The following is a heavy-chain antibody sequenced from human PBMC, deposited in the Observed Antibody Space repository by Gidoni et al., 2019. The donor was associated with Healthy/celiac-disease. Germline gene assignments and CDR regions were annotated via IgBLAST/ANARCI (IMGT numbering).Heavy chain of an antibody. D-gene: IGHD3-10*01. Sequence: QVQLVQSGAEVKKPGSSVKVSCKASGGTFSSYAISWVRQAPGQGLEWMGGIIPIFGTANYAQKFQGRVTITADESTSTAYMELSSLRSEDTAVYYCARELLWFGELTGAWFDPWGQGTLVTVSS. CDR3: ARELLWFGELTGAWFDP. J-gene: IGHJ5*02. CDR1: GGTFSSYA. CDR2: IIPIFGTA. V-gene: IGHV1-69*01.